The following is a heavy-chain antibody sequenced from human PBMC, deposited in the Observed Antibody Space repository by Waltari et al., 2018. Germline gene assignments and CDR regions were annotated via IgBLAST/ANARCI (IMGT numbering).Heavy chain of an antibody. Sequence: QVQLVQSGAEVRMPGSSVKVSCKASGGTFNTYAVNWLRQAPGQGLEWVGGIIPSGETTMKAQKFQGRVTFTADESTTPAYMELSSLRADDTAVYYCAKNGEIKLGATNFRDVFDIWGQGTLVNVPS. CDR2: IIPSGETT. V-gene: IGHV1-69*01. D-gene: IGHD1-26*01. J-gene: IGHJ3*02. CDR1: GGTFNTYA. CDR3: AKNGEIKLGATNFRDVFDI.